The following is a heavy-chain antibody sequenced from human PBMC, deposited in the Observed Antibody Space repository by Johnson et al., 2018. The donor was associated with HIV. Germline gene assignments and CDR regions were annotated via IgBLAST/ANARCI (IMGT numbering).Heavy chain of an antibody. CDR1: RFSFDDYA. D-gene: IGHD3-3*01. CDR3: ARVRVFGVVPAPLGAFDI. J-gene: IGHJ3*02. CDR2: ISWNSGSI. V-gene: IGHV3-9*01. Sequence: VQLVESGGGLVQPGRSLRLSCIASRFSFDDYAMHWVRQAPGKGLEWVSGISWNSGSIGYVDSVKGRFTVSRDNAENSLYLQMNSLRTEDTAVYYCARVRVFGVVPAPLGAFDIWGQGTMVTVSS.